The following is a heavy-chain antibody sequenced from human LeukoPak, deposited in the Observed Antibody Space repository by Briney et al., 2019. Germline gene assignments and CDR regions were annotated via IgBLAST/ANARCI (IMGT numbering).Heavy chain of an antibody. Sequence: SETLSLTCTVSGGSISSGGYYWSWIRQPPGKGLEWIGYIYHSGSTYYNPSLKSQVTISVDRSKNQFSLKLSSVTAADTAVYYCARDGSSWYHYFDYWGQGTLVTVSS. CDR2: IYHSGST. J-gene: IGHJ4*02. CDR3: ARDGSSWYHYFDY. V-gene: IGHV4-30-2*01. D-gene: IGHD6-13*01. CDR1: GGSISSGGYY.